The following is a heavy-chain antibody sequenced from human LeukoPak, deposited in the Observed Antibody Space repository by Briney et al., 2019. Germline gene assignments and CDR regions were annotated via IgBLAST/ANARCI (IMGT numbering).Heavy chain of an antibody. Sequence: PGGSLRLSCAASGFTFSSYGMHWVRQAPGKGLEWVAVISYDGSNKYYADSVKGRFTISRDSSKNTLYLQMNSLRAEDTAVYYCAKGSGYYPEGSDYWGQGTLVTVSS. CDR2: ISYDGSNK. CDR3: AKGSGYYPEGSDY. CDR1: GFTFSSYG. V-gene: IGHV3-30*18. J-gene: IGHJ4*02. D-gene: IGHD3-22*01.